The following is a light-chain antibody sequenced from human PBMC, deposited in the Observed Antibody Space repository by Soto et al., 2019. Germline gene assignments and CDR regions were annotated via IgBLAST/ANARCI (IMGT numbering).Light chain of an antibody. Sequence: DIQMTQSPPSLSASVGDRVTITCRASQYIGNYLNWYQQKPGKAPKVLIYESSNLEAGVPSRFSGSGSGTEFTFTISSLQPEDIATYYCQQYDNLPLTFGPGTKVDI. J-gene: IGKJ3*01. CDR2: ESS. V-gene: IGKV1-33*01. CDR3: QQYDNLPLT. CDR1: QYIGNY.